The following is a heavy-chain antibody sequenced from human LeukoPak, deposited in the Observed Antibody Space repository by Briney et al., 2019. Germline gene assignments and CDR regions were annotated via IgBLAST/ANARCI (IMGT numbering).Heavy chain of an antibody. Sequence: SETLSLTCTVSGGSISSYYWSWIRQPPGKGLEWIGYIYYSGSTNYNPSLKSRVTISVDTSKNQFSLKLSSVTAADTAVYYCARVFRGGYCSSTSCYGLDYWGQGTLVTVSS. D-gene: IGHD2-2*01. CDR3: ARVFRGGYCSSTSCYGLDY. J-gene: IGHJ4*02. CDR2: IYYSGST. CDR1: GGSISSYY. V-gene: IGHV4-59*01.